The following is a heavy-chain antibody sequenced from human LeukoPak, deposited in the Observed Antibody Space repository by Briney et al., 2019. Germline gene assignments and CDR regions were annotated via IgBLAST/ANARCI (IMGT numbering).Heavy chain of an antibody. CDR3: ARGPEMAIDYFDY. J-gene: IGHJ4*02. D-gene: IGHD5-24*01. Sequence: SETLSLTCAVYGGSFSGYYWSWIRQPPGKGLEWIGEINHSGSTNYNPSLKSRVTISVDTSKNQFSLKLSSVTAADTAVYYCARGPEMAIDYFDYWGQGTLVTVSS. CDR1: GGSFSGYY. CDR2: INHSGST. V-gene: IGHV4-34*01.